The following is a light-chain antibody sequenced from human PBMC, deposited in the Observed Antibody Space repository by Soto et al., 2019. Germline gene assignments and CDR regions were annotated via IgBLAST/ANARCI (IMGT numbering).Light chain of an antibody. V-gene: IGLV2-14*01. CDR1: SGDIGAYNA. CDR3: SSYTSSDTLV. CDR2: QVT. Sequence: QSVLTQPASVSGSPGLSITISCTGTSGDIGAYNAVSWYQQHPGKAPQLLIHQVTDRPSGVSSRFSGSKSGNTASLTISGLQADDEADYYCSSYTSSDTLVFGTGTKLTVL. J-gene: IGLJ1*01.